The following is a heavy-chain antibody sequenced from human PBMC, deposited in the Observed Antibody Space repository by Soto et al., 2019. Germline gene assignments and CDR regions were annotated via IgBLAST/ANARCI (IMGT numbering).Heavy chain of an antibody. CDR3: AAYSHKGY. V-gene: IGHV3-66*01. J-gene: IGHJ4*02. Sequence: EEQLVESGGDLVQPGGSLRLSCAASGFTVSNNYMSWVRQAPGKGLEWVSLIYSGGSTYYADSVKGSFTISRDSSKNTLYLQMNSLRAEDTPMYYCAAYSHKGYWGQGTLVTVSS. CDR2: IYSGGST. D-gene: IGHD3-16*01. CDR1: GFTVSNNY.